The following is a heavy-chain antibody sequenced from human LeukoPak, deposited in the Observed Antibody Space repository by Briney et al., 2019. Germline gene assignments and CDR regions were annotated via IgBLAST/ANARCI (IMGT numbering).Heavy chain of an antibody. D-gene: IGHD6-13*01. CDR3: ARVPIPKERWYVDY. Sequence: GASVKVPCKASGYTFTSYGISWVRQAPGQGLEWMGRINPNSGGTNYAQKFQGRVTMTRDTSISTAYMELSRLRSDDTAVYYCARVPIPKERWYVDYWGQGTLVTVSS. CDR2: INPNSGGT. V-gene: IGHV1-2*06. CDR1: GYTFTSYG. J-gene: IGHJ4*02.